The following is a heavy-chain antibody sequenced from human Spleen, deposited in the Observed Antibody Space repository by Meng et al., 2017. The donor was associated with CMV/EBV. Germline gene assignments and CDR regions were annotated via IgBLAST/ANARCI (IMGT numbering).Heavy chain of an antibody. Sequence: CTASCYTFTRYGIRWVRQAPGHGLEWMGWISAYSGTTNSAQKLQRGVPMTTDTSTSTAYMELRSLRSDDTAVYYCARTPQPLFNFDYWGQGTLVTVSS. J-gene: IGHJ4*02. CDR1: CYTFTRYG. V-gene: IGHV1-18*01. CDR2: ISAYSGTT. D-gene: IGHD2/OR15-2a*01. CDR3: ARTPQPLFNFDY.